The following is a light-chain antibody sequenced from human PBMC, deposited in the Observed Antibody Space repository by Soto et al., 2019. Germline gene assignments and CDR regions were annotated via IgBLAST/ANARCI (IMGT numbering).Light chain of an antibody. Sequence: QSVLTQPASVSGSPGQSITISCTGTSSDVGGYNYVSWYQQHPGKAPKLMIYEVSNRPSGVSNRFSGSKSGNTASLTISGLQAEDEADDYCSSYTSSSTRVFGGGTKVTVL. CDR1: SSDVGGYNY. CDR3: SSYTSSSTRV. CDR2: EVS. J-gene: IGLJ2*01. V-gene: IGLV2-14*01.